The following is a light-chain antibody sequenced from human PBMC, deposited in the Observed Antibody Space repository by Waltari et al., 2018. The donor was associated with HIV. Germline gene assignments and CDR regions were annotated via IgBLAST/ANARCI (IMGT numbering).Light chain of an antibody. J-gene: IGKJ2*01. CDR1: QTVSYY. CDR3: QQYSSPRPNT. CDR2: DAS. Sequence: EIVLTQSPGTLSLSPGERVTLSCRASQTVSYYLAWYQQKAGKAPSLPIHDASTTANVIPDRFSGSGSGTDFTLTNSRLVPEEFAVYYCQQYSSPRPNTFGQGTKLEIK. V-gene: IGKV3-20*01.